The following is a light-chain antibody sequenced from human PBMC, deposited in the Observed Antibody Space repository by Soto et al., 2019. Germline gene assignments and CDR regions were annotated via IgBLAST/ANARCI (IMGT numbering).Light chain of an antibody. CDR1: SRDVGGSNY. J-gene: IGLJ1*01. Sequence: QSVLIQPASVSGSPGQSITISCTGTSRDVGGSNYVSWYQHHPHRAPKLLIYEVNYRPSGVSSRFSGSKSGNAASLTISGLQAEDEADYYCCLYAVTFYVFGTGTKVTVL. CDR2: EVN. CDR3: CLYAVTFYV. V-gene: IGLV2-14*01.